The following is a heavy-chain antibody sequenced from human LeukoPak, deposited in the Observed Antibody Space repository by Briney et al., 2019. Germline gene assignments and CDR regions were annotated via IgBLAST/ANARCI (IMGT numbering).Heavy chain of an antibody. Sequence: GGSLRLSCAASGFTFSSYSMNWVRQAPGKGLEWVSSISSSSSYIYYADSVKGRFTISRDNAKNSLYLQMNSLRAEDTAVYYCARGRRPPESSSGRRYFDYWGQGTLVTVSS. CDR2: ISSSSSYI. CDR1: GFTFSSYS. V-gene: IGHV3-21*01. J-gene: IGHJ4*02. D-gene: IGHD6-19*01. CDR3: ARGRRPPESSSGRRYFDY.